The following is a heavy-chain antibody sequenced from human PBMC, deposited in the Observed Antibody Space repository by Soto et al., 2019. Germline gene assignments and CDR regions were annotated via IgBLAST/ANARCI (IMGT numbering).Heavy chain of an antibody. V-gene: IGHV4-39*01. CDR3: ARLDSSGWYYFDY. J-gene: IGHJ4*02. D-gene: IGHD6-19*01. Sequence: SETLSLTCTVSGGSISSSSYYWGWIRQPPGKGLEWIGSIYYSGSTYYNPSLKSRVTISVDTSKNQFSLKLSSVTAADTAVYYCARLDSSGWYYFDYWGQGTLVTVSS. CDR1: GGSISSSSYY. CDR2: IYYSGST.